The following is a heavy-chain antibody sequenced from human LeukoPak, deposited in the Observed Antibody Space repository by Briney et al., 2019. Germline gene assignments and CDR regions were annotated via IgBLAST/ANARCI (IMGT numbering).Heavy chain of an antibody. J-gene: IGHJ4*02. CDR3: ARDFKIAAAS. V-gene: IGHV4-59*12. CDR1: GGSISNYY. Sequence: SETLSLTCTVSGGSISNYYWSWIRQPPGKGLEWIGYIYYSGSTYYDPSLKSRVTISVDTSKNQFSLKLSSVTAADTAVYYCARDFKIAAASWGQGTLVTVSS. D-gene: IGHD6-13*01. CDR2: IYYSGST.